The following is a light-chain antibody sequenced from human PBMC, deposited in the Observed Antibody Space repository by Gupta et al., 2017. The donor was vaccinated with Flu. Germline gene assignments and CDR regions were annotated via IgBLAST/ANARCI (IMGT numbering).Light chain of an antibody. CDR2: GAS. V-gene: IGKV3-20*01. CDR1: QSVSSND. Sequence: TLSCRASQSVSSNDLGWYQQKPGQAPRLLIYGASSRATAIPDRFSSSGSGTDFTLTISRLEPEEFALYYCQQYGSSPRGGFTFGPGTKVDIK. CDR3: QQYGSSPRGGFT. J-gene: IGKJ3*01.